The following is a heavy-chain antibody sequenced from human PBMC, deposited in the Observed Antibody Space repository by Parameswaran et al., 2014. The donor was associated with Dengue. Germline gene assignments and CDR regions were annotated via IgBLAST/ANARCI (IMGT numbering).Heavy chain of an antibody. CDR2: IWYDGSNK. Sequence: WIRQPPGKGLEWVAVIWYDGSNKYYADSVKGRFTISRDNSKNTLYLQMNSLRAEDTAVYYCAREMATSHDAFDIWGQGTMVTVSS. D-gene: IGHD5-24*01. V-gene: IGHV3-33*01. J-gene: IGHJ3*02. CDR3: AREMATSHDAFDI.